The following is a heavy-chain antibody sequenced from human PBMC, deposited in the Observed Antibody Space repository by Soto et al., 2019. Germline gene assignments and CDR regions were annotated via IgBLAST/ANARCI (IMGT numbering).Heavy chain of an antibody. Sequence: QVQLQESGPGLVKPSETLSLTCTVSDGSINSYFWSWIRQPPGKGLEWIGYIHYSGSSNYNPSPTSRVTMSVDSSKNQFSLELSSLTAADTAVYYCARVNQLAPKRNAFDIWGQGTKVTVSS. V-gene: IGHV4-59*01. CDR3: ARVNQLAPKRNAFDI. J-gene: IGHJ3*02. CDR1: DGSINSYF. CDR2: IHYSGSS. D-gene: IGHD1-1*01.